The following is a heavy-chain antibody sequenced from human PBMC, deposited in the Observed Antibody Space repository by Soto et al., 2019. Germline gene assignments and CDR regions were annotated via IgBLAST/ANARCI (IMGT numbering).Heavy chain of an antibody. D-gene: IGHD2-2*01. Sequence: PSETLSLTCTVSGGSISSGGYYWSWIRQHPGKGLEWIGYIYYRGSTYYNPSLMSRVTISVDTSKNHFSLKLSSVTAADTAVYYFSGIVVAESAQFYLWGKGTRVPVSS. J-gene: IGHJ5*02. CDR3: SGIVVAESAQFYL. CDR1: GGSISSGGYY. V-gene: IGHV4-31*03. CDR2: IYYRGST.